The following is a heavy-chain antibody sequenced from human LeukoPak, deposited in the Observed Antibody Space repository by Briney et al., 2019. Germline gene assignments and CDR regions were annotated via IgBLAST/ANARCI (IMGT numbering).Heavy chain of an antibody. D-gene: IGHD3-10*01. Sequence: ASVMVSCKTSGYTFTNYDINWVRQATGQGLEWMGWMNPNSGNTGYAQKFQGRVTMTRNISTSTAYMELSSLRSEDTAVYYCARGSRSGDYWGQGTQVTVSS. CDR2: MNPNSGNT. CDR3: ARGSRSGDY. J-gene: IGHJ4*02. V-gene: IGHV1-8*01. CDR1: GYTFTNYD.